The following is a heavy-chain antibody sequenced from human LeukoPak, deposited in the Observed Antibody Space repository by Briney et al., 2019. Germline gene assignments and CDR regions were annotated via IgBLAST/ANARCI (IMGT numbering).Heavy chain of an antibody. CDR2: ISWNSGSI. CDR3: AKNGDRVRGVITYYYYMDV. Sequence: PGGSLRLSCAASGFTFDDYAMHWVRQAPGKGLEWVSGISWNSGSIGYADSVKGRFTISRDNAKNSLYLQMNSLRAEDMALYYCAKNGDRVRGVITYYYYMDVWGKGTTVTVSS. J-gene: IGHJ6*03. V-gene: IGHV3-9*03. CDR1: GFTFDDYA. D-gene: IGHD3-10*01.